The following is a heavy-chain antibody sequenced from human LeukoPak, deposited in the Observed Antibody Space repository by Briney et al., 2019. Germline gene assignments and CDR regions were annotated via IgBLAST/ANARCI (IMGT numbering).Heavy chain of an antibody. Sequence: ASVKVSCKASGYTLTVYYMHWVRQAPGQGLEWMGRINPNSGGTNYAQKFQGRVTMTRDTSISTAYMELSRLRSDDTAVYYCARDLLTMVRGVILGYWGQGTLVTVSS. J-gene: IGHJ4*02. CDR3: ARDLLTMVRGVILGY. CDR1: GYTLTVYY. D-gene: IGHD3-10*01. CDR2: INPNSGGT. V-gene: IGHV1-2*06.